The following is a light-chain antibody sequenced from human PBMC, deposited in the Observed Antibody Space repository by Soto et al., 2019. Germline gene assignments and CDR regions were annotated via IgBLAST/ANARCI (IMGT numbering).Light chain of an antibody. CDR3: SSYSFTTSLYV. J-gene: IGLJ1*01. CDR1: SFKN. V-gene: IGLV2-14*03. CDR2: DVI. Sequence: QSALTQPASVSGSPGQSITISCTGTSFKNVSWYXQXXGXXRXLXIYDVIYRPSGISHRFSGSESAYTASLTISGLQAEDEADYYCSSYSFTTSLYVFGTGTKVTVL.